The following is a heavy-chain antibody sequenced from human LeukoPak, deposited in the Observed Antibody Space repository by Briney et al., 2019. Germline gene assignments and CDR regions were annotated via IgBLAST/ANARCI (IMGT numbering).Heavy chain of an antibody. CDR3: ARIGHEDYYFDY. J-gene: IGHJ4*02. CDR1: GGSISRYY. CDR2: IYYSGSP. V-gene: IGHV4-59*01. Sequence: KPSETLSLTCTVSGGSISRYYWSWIRQPPGKGLEWIGYIYYSGSPNDNPSHKIRGTISVDTSKNQFSLKRSSVTAADTAVYYCARIGHEDYYFDYWGQGTLVTVSS.